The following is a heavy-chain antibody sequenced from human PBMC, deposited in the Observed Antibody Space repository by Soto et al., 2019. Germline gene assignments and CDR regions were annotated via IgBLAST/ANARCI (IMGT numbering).Heavy chain of an antibody. CDR1: GGSISSYY. D-gene: IGHD3-3*01. V-gene: IGHV4-59*01. CDR3: PSSGPYDFWRGYYPSFDY. J-gene: IGHJ4*02. Sequence: SETLSLTCTVSGGSISSYYWSWSRQPPGKGLEWIGYIYYSGSTNYNPSLKSRVTISVDTSKNQFSLKLSSVTAADTAVYYCPSSGPYDFWRGYYPSFDYWGQGTLVT. CDR2: IYYSGST.